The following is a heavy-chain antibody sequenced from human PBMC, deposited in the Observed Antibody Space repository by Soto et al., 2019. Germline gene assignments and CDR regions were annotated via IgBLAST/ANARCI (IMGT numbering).Heavy chain of an antibody. Sequence: TLSLTCAVSGGSISSGGYSWSWIRQPPGKGLEWIGYIYHSGSTYYNPSLKSRVTISVDRSKNQFSLKLSSVTAADTAVYYCARSVGATTTGWFDPWGQGTLVTVSS. CDR1: GGSISSGGYS. J-gene: IGHJ5*02. CDR3: ARSVGATTTGWFDP. V-gene: IGHV4-30-2*01. CDR2: IYHSGST. D-gene: IGHD1-26*01.